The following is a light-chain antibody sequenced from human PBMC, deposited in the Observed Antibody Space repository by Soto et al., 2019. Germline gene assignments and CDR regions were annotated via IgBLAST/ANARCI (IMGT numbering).Light chain of an antibody. CDR3: QSYDSSLSGYV. V-gene: IGLV1-40*01. CDR1: SSNIGAGYD. Sequence: QSVLTRTPSVSGAPGQRVTISRTGSSSNIGAGYDVHWYQQLPGTAPKLLIYGNSNRPSGVPDRFSGSKSGTSASLAITGLQAEDQADYYCQSYDSSLSGYVFGTRTKVTVL. CDR2: GNS. J-gene: IGLJ1*01.